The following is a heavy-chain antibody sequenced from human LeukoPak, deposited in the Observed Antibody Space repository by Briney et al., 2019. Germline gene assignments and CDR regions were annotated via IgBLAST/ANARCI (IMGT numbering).Heavy chain of an antibody. D-gene: IGHD6-19*01. CDR3: ARDIALGTSKQYYYYYYMDV. J-gene: IGHJ6*03. CDR2: INPNSGGT. CDR1: GYTFTGYY. V-gene: IGHV1-2*02. Sequence: VASVKVSCKASGYTFTGYYMHWVRQAPGQGLEWMGWINPNSGGTNYAQKFQGRVTMTRDTSISTAYMELSRLRSDDTAVYYCARDIALGTSKQYYYYYYMDVWGKGTTATVSS.